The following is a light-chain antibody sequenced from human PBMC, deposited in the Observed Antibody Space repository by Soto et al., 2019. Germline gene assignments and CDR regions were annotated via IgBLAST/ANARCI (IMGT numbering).Light chain of an antibody. V-gene: IGLV2-14*01. J-gene: IGLJ2*01. CDR2: EVI. CDR1: SSDVGGYNY. Sequence: QSALTQPASVSGSPRQSITISCTGTSSDVGGYNYVSWYQQHPGKAPKLLIYEVINRPSGVSSRFSGSKSGNTASLTISALQAEDEADYYCRSYTSSSTSVVFGGGTKLTVL. CDR3: RSYTSSSTSVV.